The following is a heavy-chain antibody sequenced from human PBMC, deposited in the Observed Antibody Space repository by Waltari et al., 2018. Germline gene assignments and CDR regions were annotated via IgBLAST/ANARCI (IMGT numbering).Heavy chain of an antibody. D-gene: IGHD2-2*01. CDR3: TKDLDWYQAGGTY. CDR2: FSGSGGNT. Sequence: EVQLLESGGGLVQQGGSLRLPCAASGLTLSRSAMTWVRRAPGKGLGGVAGFSGSGGNTNYADAVKRRFTNSRDNSKDTLHLQMNSLRAEDTAICYFTKDLDWYQAGGTYWGQGTLVTVSA. CDR1: GLTLSRSA. V-gene: IGHV3-23*01. J-gene: IGHJ4*02.